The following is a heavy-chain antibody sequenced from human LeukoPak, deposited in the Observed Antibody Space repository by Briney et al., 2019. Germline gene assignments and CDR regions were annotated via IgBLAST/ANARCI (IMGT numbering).Heavy chain of an antibody. D-gene: IGHD4-17*01. CDR3: ARGVEDGDHYFDY. CDR2: IYYSGST. V-gene: IGHV4-31*03. Sequence: SETLSLTCTVSGGSISSGGYYWSWIRQHPGKGREWIGYIYYSGSTYYNPSLKSRVTISVDTSKNQFSLKLSSVTAADTAVYYCARGVEDGDHYFDYWGQGTLVTVSS. CDR1: GGSISSGGYY. J-gene: IGHJ4*02.